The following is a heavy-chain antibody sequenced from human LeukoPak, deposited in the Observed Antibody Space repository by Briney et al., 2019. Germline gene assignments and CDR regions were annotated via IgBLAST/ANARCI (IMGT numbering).Heavy chain of an antibody. Sequence: SETLSLTCTVSGGSISGYYWSWIRQPPGKGLEWIGHIYYTGSTSYNPSLQSRVAIAAGPSKNQFSLKLSYVHAADPAVYYCARYISSGLGYWGQGTLVTVPS. D-gene: IGHD6-6*01. CDR3: ARYISSGLGY. J-gene: IGHJ4*02. V-gene: IGHV4-59*08. CDR2: IYYTGST. CDR1: GGSISGYY.